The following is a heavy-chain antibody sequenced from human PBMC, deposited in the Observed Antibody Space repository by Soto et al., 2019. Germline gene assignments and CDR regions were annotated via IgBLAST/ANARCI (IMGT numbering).Heavy chain of an antibody. D-gene: IGHD2-2*01. Sequence: QVQLQESGPGLVKPSQTLSLTCTVSGGSISSGDYYWSWIRQPPGKGLECIGYIYYSGSTYYKPSLKSRVTMSIYMSKNDFSLELSSVTAADTAVYYCGRVNRHWIGTSCYAGWFDSWGEGTLVTVSS. CDR2: IYYSGST. CDR3: GRVNRHWIGTSCYAGWFDS. V-gene: IGHV4-30-4*01. CDR1: GGSISSGDYY. J-gene: IGHJ5*01.